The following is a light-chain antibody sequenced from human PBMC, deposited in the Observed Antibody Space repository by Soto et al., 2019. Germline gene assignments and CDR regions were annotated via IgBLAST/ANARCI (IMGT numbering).Light chain of an antibody. Sequence: EIVLTQSPGTLSLSPGERATLSCRASQSVSSSSLAWYQQKRGQAPRLLIHDASSRATGITDRFSGSGSGTDFNLTISRLEPEDFAVYYCQQYGGSPRTFGQGTKVEVK. CDR3: QQYGGSPRT. CDR2: DAS. J-gene: IGKJ1*01. V-gene: IGKV3-20*01. CDR1: QSVSSSS.